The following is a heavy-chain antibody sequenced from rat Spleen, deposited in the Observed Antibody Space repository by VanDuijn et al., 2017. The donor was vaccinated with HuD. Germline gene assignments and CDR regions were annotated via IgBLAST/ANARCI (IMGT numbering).Heavy chain of an antibody. Sequence: EVQLVESGGGLVQPGRSLKLSCAATGFTFSNYDMAWVRQAPTKGLEWVASISPSGGSTYYRDSVKGRFIVSRDNAKSILYLQMDSLRSEDTATYYCARQDVMDAWGQGASVTVSS. V-gene: IGHV5-25*01. CDR2: ISPSGGST. CDR1: GFTFSNYD. CDR3: ARQDVMDA. J-gene: IGHJ4*01.